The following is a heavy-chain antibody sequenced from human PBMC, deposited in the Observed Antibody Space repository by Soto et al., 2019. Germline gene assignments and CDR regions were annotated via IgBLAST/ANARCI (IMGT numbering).Heavy chain of an antibody. CDR2: INHSGST. J-gene: IGHJ1*01. V-gene: IGHV4-34*01. CDR3: ARGGFLDLGYCSGGSCYSWGPEYFQH. Sequence: SETLSLTCAVYGGSFSGYYWSWIRQPPGKGLEWIGEINHSGSTNYNPSLKSRVTISVDTSKNQFSLKLSYVTAADTAVYYCARGGFLDLGYCSGGSCYSWGPEYFQHWGQGTLVTVSS. CDR1: GGSFSGYY. D-gene: IGHD2-15*01.